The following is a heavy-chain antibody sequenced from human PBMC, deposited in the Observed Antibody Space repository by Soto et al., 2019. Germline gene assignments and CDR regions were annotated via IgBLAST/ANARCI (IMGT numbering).Heavy chain of an antibody. Sequence: SEILSLTCTVSGGSISSYYWSWIRQPPGKGLEWIGYIYYSGSTNYNPSLKSRVTISVDTSKNQFSLKLSSVTAADTAVYYCARHIGTNWFDPWGQGTLVTVSS. CDR1: GGSISSYY. V-gene: IGHV4-59*08. J-gene: IGHJ5*02. CDR3: ARHIGTNWFDP. D-gene: IGHD1-1*01. CDR2: IYYSGST.